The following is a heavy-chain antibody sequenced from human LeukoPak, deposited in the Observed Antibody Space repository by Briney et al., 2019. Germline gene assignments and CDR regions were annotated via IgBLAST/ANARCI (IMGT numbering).Heavy chain of an antibody. D-gene: IGHD3-22*01. V-gene: IGHV3-30-3*01. Sequence: GRSLRLSCAASGFTFSTYAMHWVRQAPGKGLEWVAVISYDGSNKYYADSVKGRFTVSRDNSKNTLYLQMNSLRAEDTAMYYCARSPYYDSSGYYDSWGQGTLVTVSS. CDR3: ARSPYYDSSGYYDS. CDR1: GFTFSTYA. CDR2: ISYDGSNK. J-gene: IGHJ4*02.